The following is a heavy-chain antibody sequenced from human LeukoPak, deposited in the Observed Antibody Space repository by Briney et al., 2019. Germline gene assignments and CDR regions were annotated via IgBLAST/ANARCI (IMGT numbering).Heavy chain of an antibody. CDR3: ARELGGDRDY. D-gene: IGHD2-21*02. CDR2: ITSSGGTI. Sequence: PGGSLRLSCAGSGFTFSNYEMNWVRQAPGKGLEWLSYITSSGGTIYYADSARGRFTISRDNAKNSLYLQMNSLRAEDTAVYYCARELGGDRDYWGQGTLVIVSS. J-gene: IGHJ4*02. V-gene: IGHV3-48*03. CDR1: GFTFSNYE.